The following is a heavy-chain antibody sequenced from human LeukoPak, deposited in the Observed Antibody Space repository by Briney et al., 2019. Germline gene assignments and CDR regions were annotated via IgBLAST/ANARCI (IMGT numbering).Heavy chain of an antibody. J-gene: IGHJ4*02. V-gene: IGHV1-69*05. D-gene: IGHD2-2*01. Sequence: ASVKVSCKASGGTFSSYAISWVRQAPGQGLEWMGGIIPIFGTANYAQKFQGRVTMTTDTSTSTAYMELRSLRSDDTAVYYCASNYCSSTSCSDYWGQGTLVTVSS. CDR2: IIPIFGTA. CDR1: GGTFSSYA. CDR3: ASNYCSSTSCSDY.